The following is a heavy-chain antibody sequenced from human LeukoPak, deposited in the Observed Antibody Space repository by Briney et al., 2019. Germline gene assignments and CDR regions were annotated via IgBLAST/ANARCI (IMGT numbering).Heavy chain of an antibody. CDR2: IYPGDSDT. D-gene: IGHD2-8*01. V-gene: IGHV5-51*01. CDR3: ARLNGRPVDS. J-gene: IGHJ4*02. CDR1: GSNFMIYW. Sequence: GGSLKISCQASGSNFMIYWIAGVRQLPGQGLEWMGIIYPGDSDTRYSPSFQGQVTISADKSNSTTFLQWSSLKASDSGMYYCARLNGRPVDSWGQGTLVTVSS.